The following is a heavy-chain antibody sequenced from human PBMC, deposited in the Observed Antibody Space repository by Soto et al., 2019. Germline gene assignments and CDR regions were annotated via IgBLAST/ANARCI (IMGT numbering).Heavy chain of an antibody. V-gene: IGHV3-53*04. CDR2: IYSGGST. D-gene: IGHD3-3*01. J-gene: IGHJ6*03. Sequence: EVQLVESGGGLVQPGGSLRLSCAASGFTVSSNYMSWVRQAPGKGLEWVSVIYSGGSTYYADSVKGRFTISRHNSKNTLYLQMNSLRAEDTAVYYCARTSGDFSWGAPGYYYYYMDVWGKGTTVTVSS. CDR1: GFTVSSNY. CDR3: ARTSGDFSWGAPGYYYYYMDV.